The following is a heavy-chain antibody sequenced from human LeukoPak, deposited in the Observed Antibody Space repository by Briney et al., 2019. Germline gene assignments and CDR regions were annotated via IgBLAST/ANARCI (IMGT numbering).Heavy chain of an antibody. Sequence: SETLSLTCAVYGGSFSGYYWSWIRQPPGKGLEWIGEINHSGSTNYNPSLKGRVTISVDTSKNQFPLKLSSVTAADTAVYYCARGLGVADYWGQGTLVTVSS. V-gene: IGHV4-34*01. D-gene: IGHD2-21*01. J-gene: IGHJ4*02. CDR3: ARGLGVADY. CDR1: GGSFSGYY. CDR2: INHSGST.